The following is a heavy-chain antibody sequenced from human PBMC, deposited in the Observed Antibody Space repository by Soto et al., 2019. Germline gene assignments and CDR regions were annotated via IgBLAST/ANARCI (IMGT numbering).Heavy chain of an antibody. V-gene: IGHV3-11*05. CDR1: GFTFSDYY. CDR3: ARGVRYYSSEKPANFDY. D-gene: IGHD3-10*01. CDR2: ISGSSTYA. J-gene: IGHJ4*02. Sequence: QVQLLESGGGLVKPGGSLRLSCAASGFTFSDYYMSWIRQAPGKGLECGAYISGSSTYANYADSVEGRFIICRDNAENSLFLQMNSLRADDTAVYYCARGVRYYSSEKPANFDYWGQGALVTVSS.